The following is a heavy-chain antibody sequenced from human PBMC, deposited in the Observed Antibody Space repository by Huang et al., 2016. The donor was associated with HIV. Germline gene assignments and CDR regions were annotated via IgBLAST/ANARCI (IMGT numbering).Heavy chain of an antibody. CDR3: ARGQLGSYGDYDVLY. CDR1: GGTFSKYA. CDR2: IIPIFGTP. Sequence: QVQLVQSGAEVKTPGSSVKVSCKASGGTFSKYAISWVRQAPGQGLAWMVGIIPIFGTPNYARKFQGRVTITADDSTSTTYVEVSSLRSEDTALYYCARGQLGSYGDYDVLYWGQGTLVTVSS. D-gene: IGHD4-17*01. V-gene: IGHV1-69*13. J-gene: IGHJ4*02.